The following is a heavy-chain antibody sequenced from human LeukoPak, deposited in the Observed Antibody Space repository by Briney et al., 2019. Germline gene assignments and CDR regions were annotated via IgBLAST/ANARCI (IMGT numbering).Heavy chain of an antibody. D-gene: IGHD6-13*01. CDR2: IYTSGTT. CDR3: ARETLAAAGVFDY. V-gene: IGHV4-61*02. Sequence: SETLSLTCTVSGDSISSGSYYWSWNRQPAGEGPEWIGRIYTSGTTNYNPSLKSRVTISVDTSKNQFSLRLSSVTAADTAVYSCARETLAAAGVFDYWGQGTLVTVFS. J-gene: IGHJ4*02. CDR1: GDSISSGSYY.